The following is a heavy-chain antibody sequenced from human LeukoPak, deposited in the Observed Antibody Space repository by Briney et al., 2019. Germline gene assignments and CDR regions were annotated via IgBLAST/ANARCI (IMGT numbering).Heavy chain of an antibody. CDR3: ARDVGYDYLWGSHRFSKY. J-gene: IGHJ4*02. CDR1: GFIFSSYE. V-gene: IGHV3-48*03. CDR2: ISSSGSII. Sequence: PGGSLRLSCAASGFIFSSYEMNWVRQAPGKGLEGVSYISSSGSIIYYADSVKGRFTISRDNSKNTLYLQVNSLKREDTAMYYCARDVGYDYLWGSHRFSKYWGQGTLVIVSS. D-gene: IGHD3-16*02.